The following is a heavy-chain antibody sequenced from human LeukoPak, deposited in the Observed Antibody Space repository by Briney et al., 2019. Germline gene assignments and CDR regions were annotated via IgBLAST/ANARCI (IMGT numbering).Heavy chain of an antibody. CDR2: INLDGSVT. CDR3: ARNAPNVAFYAWADA. CDR1: GFAFRNYW. V-gene: IGHV3-7*01. J-gene: IGHJ4*02. Sequence: GGSLRLSRAASGFAFRNYWMSWVRQAPGRGLEWVANINLDGSVTTYVDSVKGRFTISRDNVGNSLTLQMHTLRVEDTAVYYCARNAPNVAFYAWADAWGQGSRVTVSS. D-gene: IGHD2/OR15-2a*01.